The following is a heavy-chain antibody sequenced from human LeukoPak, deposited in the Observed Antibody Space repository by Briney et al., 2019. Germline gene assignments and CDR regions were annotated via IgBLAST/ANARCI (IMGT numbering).Heavy chain of an antibody. Sequence: PSETLSLTCTVSGGSISVYYWSWIRQPPGKGLEWIGHIYYSGSTNYNPSLKSRVTISVDTSKNQFSLKLSSVTAADTAVYYCARHSKYYYDSSGSYVGYFQHWGQGTLVTVSS. V-gene: IGHV4-59*08. CDR1: GGSISVYY. CDR2: IYYSGST. CDR3: ARHSKYYYDSSGSYVGYFQH. D-gene: IGHD3-22*01. J-gene: IGHJ1*01.